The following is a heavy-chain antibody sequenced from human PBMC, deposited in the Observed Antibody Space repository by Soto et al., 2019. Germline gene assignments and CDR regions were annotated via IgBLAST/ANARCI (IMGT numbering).Heavy chain of an antibody. CDR1: GFTFSSHW. CDR3: ARDRAHVSVPSIVDQPECDS. CDR2: INSYGSST. V-gene: IGHV3-74*01. Sequence: PGESLKVSCAASGFTFSSHWMHWVRHVPGKQFVWVARINSYGSSTDYADSVKGRFTISRDNAKNTLYLQIKSLGDEDTAVYYCARDRAHVSVPSIVDQPECDSWGKGPLGTVSS. D-gene: IGHD3-16*01. J-gene: IGHJ4*02.